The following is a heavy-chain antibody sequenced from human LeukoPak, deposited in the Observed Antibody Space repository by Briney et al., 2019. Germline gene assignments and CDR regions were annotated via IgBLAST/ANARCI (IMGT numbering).Heavy chain of an antibody. CDR2: IYYSGST. Sequence: KTSETLSLTCTVSGGSISSSSYYWGWIRQPPGKGLEWIGSIYYSGSTYYNPSLKSRVTISVGTSKNQFSLKLSSVTAADTAVYYCARVYRRSGSYYKPFDYWGQGTLVTVSS. CDR3: ARVYRRSGSYYKPFDY. V-gene: IGHV4-39*01. J-gene: IGHJ4*02. CDR1: GGSISSSSYY. D-gene: IGHD3-10*01.